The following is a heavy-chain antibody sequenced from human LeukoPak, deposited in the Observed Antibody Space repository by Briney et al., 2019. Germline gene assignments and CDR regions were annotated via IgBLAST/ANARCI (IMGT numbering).Heavy chain of an antibody. D-gene: IGHD3-22*01. CDR1: GGSISSYY. CDR3: AREAHYYDSSGYYLWFDP. J-gene: IGHJ5*02. V-gene: IGHV4-59*01. Sequence: SETLSLTCTVSGGSISSYYWSLIRQPPGKGLEWIGYIYYSGSTNYNPSLKSRVTISVDTSKNQFSLKLSSVTAADTAVYYCAREAHYYDSSGYYLWFDPWGQGTLVTVSS. CDR2: IYYSGST.